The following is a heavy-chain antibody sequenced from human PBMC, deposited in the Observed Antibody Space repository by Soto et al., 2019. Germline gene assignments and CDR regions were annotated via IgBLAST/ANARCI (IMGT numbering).Heavy chain of an antibody. CDR2: IYYSGST. J-gene: IGHJ4*02. Sequence: SETLSLTCTVSGGSIRSYCWTWIRQPPGKGLEWIGYIYYSGSTNYNPSLKSRVTISVDTSKNQFSLKLSSVTAADTAVYYCARDSHYGSGSYDYWGQGTLVTVSS. D-gene: IGHD3-10*01. CDR3: ARDSHYGSGSYDY. CDR1: GGSIRSYC. V-gene: IGHV4-59*01.